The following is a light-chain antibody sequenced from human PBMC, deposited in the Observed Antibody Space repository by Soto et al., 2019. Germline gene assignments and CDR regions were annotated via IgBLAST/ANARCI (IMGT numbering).Light chain of an antibody. V-gene: IGLV2-8*01. Sequence: QSVLARSPYASGPPGQYGTISCTGPSSDVGGYDYVSWYQQQPGKAPKLMIYEVTIRPSGVSDRFSGSKYGNTASLTVSGLQAEDEADYYCSAYTGGNPSYVFGTGTKVTVL. CDR3: SAYTGGNPSYV. CDR1: SSDVGGYDY. J-gene: IGLJ1*01. CDR2: EVT.